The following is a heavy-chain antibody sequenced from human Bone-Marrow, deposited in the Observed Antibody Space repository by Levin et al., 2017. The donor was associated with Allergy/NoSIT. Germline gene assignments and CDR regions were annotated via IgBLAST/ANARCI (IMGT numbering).Heavy chain of an antibody. D-gene: IGHD3-9*01. CDR1: GFTFSSYA. CDR3: ARDQKRYFDWITFGY. Sequence: GESLKISCAASGFTFSSYAMHWVRQAPGKGLEWVAVISYDGSNKYYADSVKGRFTISRDNSKNTLYLQMNSLRAEDTAVYYCARDQKRYFDWITFGYWGQGTLVTVSS. J-gene: IGHJ4*02. V-gene: IGHV3-30-3*01. CDR2: ISYDGSNK.